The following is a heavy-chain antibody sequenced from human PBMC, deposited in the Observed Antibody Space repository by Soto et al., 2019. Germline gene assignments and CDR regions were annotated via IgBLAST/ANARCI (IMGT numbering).Heavy chain of an antibody. Sequence: QVQLQESGPGLVKPSQTLSLTCTVSGGSISSGGYYWSWLRQHPGKGLECIGYIYDSGSTYYNPSLKSGVTRAVDTSKNQLSLRLGSVTAADTAVYYCARTHNAYGHRGCVRLLDYWGQGTLVTVSS. CDR1: GGSISSGGYY. CDR3: ARTHNAYGHRGCVRLLDY. CDR2: IYDSGST. D-gene: IGHD6-19*01. J-gene: IGHJ4*02. V-gene: IGHV4-31*03.